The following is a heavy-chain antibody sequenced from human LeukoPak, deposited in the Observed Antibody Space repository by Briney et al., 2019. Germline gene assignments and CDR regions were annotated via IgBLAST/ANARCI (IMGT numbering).Heavy chain of an antibody. CDR3: ARPASDGSGWFAK. J-gene: IGHJ4*02. Sequence: ASVKVSCQAIGYIFTDYYMHWVRQSPGQGLEWMGVITPRDGSTGYAQKFQGRVSMTRDTSTSTVYMELSSLKSEDTAIYYCARPASDGSGWFAKWGQGTLVTVSS. CDR1: GYIFTDYY. D-gene: IGHD6-19*01. CDR2: ITPRDGST. V-gene: IGHV1-46*03.